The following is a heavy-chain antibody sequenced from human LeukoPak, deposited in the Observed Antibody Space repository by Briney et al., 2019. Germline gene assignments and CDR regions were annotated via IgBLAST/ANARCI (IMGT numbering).Heavy chain of an antibody. J-gene: IGHJ4*02. Sequence: GGSLRLSCAASGFTFSSYSMNWVRQAPGKGLEWVSSISSSSYIYYADSVKGRFTISRDNAKNSLYLQMNSLRAEDTAVYYCARFPNSGYEPNIDYWGQGTLVTVSS. D-gene: IGHD5-12*01. CDR3: ARFPNSGYEPNIDY. CDR2: ISSSSYI. CDR1: GFTFSSYS. V-gene: IGHV3-21*01.